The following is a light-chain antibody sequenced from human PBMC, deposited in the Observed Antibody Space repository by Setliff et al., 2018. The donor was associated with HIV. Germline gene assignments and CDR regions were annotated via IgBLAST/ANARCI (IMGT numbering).Light chain of an antibody. J-gene: IGLJ1*01. CDR3: SSYTSSTTLV. CDR2: EVT. CDR1: SSDVGGYNY. Sequence: QSVLTQPPSVSGSPGQSIIISCTGTSSDVGGYNYVSWYQQHPGKAPKLMIYEVTKRASGVSNRFSGSKSGNTASLTISGLQAEDETDYYCSSYTSSTTLVFGTGTKVTVL. V-gene: IGLV2-14*01.